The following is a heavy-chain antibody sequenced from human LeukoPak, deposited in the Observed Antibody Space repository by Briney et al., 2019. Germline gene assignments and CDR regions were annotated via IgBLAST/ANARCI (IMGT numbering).Heavy chain of an antibody. D-gene: IGHD2-2*01. V-gene: IGHV3-30*03. CDR1: GFTFSTYG. J-gene: IGHJ4*02. CDR2: ISYDGSNK. Sequence: GGSLRLSCAASGFTFSTYGMHWVRQAPGKGLEWVAVISYDGSNKYYADSVKGRFTISRDNSKNTLYLQMNSLRAEDTAVYYCATDSGYCSSTSCRDYWGQGTLVTVSS. CDR3: ATDSGYCSSTSCRDY.